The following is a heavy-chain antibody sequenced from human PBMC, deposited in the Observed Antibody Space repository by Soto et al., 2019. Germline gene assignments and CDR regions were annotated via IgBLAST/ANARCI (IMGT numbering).Heavy chain of an antibody. J-gene: IGHJ4*02. CDR3: AHRLGGIGVAGTFDY. V-gene: IGHV2-5*02. D-gene: IGHD6-19*01. CDR2: IYWDDDK. Sequence: GLDLEWLALIYWDDDKRYSPSLKSRLTITKDTSKNQVVLTMTNMDPVDTATYYCAHRLGGIGVAGTFDYWGQGTLVTVSS.